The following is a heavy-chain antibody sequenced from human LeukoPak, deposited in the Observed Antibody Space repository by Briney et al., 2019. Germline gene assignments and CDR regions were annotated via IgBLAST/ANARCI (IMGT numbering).Heavy chain of an antibody. D-gene: IGHD6-13*01. V-gene: IGHV3-53*01. Sequence: TGGSLRLSCAASGFTVSSNHMSWVRQAPGKGLEWVSVIYSGGSTDYADSVKGRFTISRDNLKNTLYLQMNSLRAEDTAVYYCARDPGSSWYQDYWGQGTLVTVSS. CDR1: GFTVSSNH. CDR2: IYSGGST. CDR3: ARDPGSSWYQDY. J-gene: IGHJ4*02.